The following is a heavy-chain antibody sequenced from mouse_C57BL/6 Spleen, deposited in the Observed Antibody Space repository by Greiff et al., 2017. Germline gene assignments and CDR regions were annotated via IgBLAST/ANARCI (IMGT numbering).Heavy chain of an antibody. Sequence: QVQLQQSGPGLVQPSQSLSITCTVSGFSLTSYGVHWVRQSPGKGLEWLGVIWSGGSTDYNAAFISRLSISKDNSKSQVFFKMNSLQADDTAIYYWARNGEPYYFDYWGEGSTLTVSS. V-gene: IGHV2-2*01. J-gene: IGHJ2*01. CDR2: IWSGGST. CDR3: ARNGEPYYFDY. CDR1: GFSLTSYG.